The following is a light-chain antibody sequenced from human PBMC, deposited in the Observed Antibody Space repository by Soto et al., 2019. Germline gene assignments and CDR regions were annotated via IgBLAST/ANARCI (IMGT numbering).Light chain of an antibody. CDR2: AAS. Sequence: DIQMTQSPSSLSASVGDRVTITCRAGQSISSYLNWYQQKPGKAPKLLIYAASSLQSGVPSRFSGSGSGTDFTLTISSLQPEDFATDYCQQSYSTPPLTFGGGTKVEIQ. J-gene: IGKJ4*01. CDR1: QSISSY. CDR3: QQSYSTPPLT. V-gene: IGKV1-39*01.